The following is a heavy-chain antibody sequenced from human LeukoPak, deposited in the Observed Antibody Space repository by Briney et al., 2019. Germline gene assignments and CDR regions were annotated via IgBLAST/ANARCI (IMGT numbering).Heavy chain of an antibody. CDR3: AKPKITMVRGVFDY. V-gene: IGHV3-23*01. CDR2: ISGSGGST. J-gene: IGHJ4*02. D-gene: IGHD3-10*01. CDR1: GFTFSNFD. Sequence: GGSLRLSCAASGFTFSNFDMSWVRQAPGKGLEWVSAISGSGGSTYYADSVKGRFTISRDNSKNTLYPQMNSLRAEDTAVYYCAKPKITMVRGVFDYWGQGTLVTVSS.